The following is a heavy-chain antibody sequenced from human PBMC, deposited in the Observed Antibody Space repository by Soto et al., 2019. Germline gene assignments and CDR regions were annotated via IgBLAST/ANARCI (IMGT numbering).Heavy chain of an antibody. D-gene: IGHD3-10*01. Sequence: GGSLRLSCATSGFTFSNYAMNWVRQGPGKGLEWVSAISGSGRSPYYASSVKGRFTISRDNSKNTLYLQMSSLRAEDTAVYYCASRGRYYGLDVWGQGTTVTVSS. CDR2: ISGSGRSP. J-gene: IGHJ6*02. V-gene: IGHV3-23*01. CDR3: ASRGRYYGLDV. CDR1: GFTFSNYA.